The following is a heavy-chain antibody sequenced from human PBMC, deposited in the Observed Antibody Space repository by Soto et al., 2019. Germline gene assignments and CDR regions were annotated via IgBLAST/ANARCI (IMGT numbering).Heavy chain of an antibody. CDR1: GFTISTYA. Sequence: EVQLLESRGGLVQPGGSLTLSCAAAGFTISTYAMTWVRQAPGKGLEWVSTISDSDGSTYYADSVKGRFTISRDNSKNTVYLQMYSLRAEDTAVYYSAKEVEGGWYYFDYWGQGTLVTVFS. CDR3: AKEVEGGWYYFDY. V-gene: IGHV3-23*01. CDR2: ISDSDGST. D-gene: IGHD2-15*01. J-gene: IGHJ4*02.